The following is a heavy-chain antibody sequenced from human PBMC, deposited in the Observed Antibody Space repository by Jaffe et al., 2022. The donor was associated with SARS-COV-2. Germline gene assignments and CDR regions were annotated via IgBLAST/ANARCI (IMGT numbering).Heavy chain of an antibody. J-gene: IGHJ4*02. Sequence: QVQLQESGPGLVKPSETLSLTCTVSGGSISSYYWSWIRQPPGKGLEWIGYIYYSGSTNYNPSLKSRVTISVDTSKNQFSLKLSSVTAADTAVYYCAREAGPIYHYYYFDYWGQGTLVTVSS. CDR3: AREAGPIYHYYYFDY. V-gene: IGHV4-59*01. D-gene: IGHD5-12*01. CDR1: GGSISSYY. CDR2: IYYSGST.